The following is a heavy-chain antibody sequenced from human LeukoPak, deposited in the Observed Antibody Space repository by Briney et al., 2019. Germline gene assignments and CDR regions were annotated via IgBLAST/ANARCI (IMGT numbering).Heavy chain of an antibody. D-gene: IGHD1-1*01. CDR2: INHSGST. V-gene: IGHV4-34*01. Sequence: SETLSLTCAVYGGSFSGYYWSWIRQPPGKGLEWIGEINHSGSTNYNPSLKSRVTISVGTSKNQFSLKLSSVTAADTAVYYCARGDTTTYGHHYYYYGMDVWGQGTTVTVSS. CDR1: GGSFSGYY. J-gene: IGHJ6*02. CDR3: ARGDTTTYGHHYYYYGMDV.